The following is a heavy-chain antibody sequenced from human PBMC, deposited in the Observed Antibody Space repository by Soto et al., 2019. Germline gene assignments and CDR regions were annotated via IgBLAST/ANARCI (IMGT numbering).Heavy chain of an antibody. CDR2: IYYSGST. J-gene: IGHJ4*02. V-gene: IGHV4-61*08. CDR1: GGSISSGGYS. D-gene: IGHD6-6*01. CDR3: ARDSHSSGFDY. Sequence: PSETLSLTCAVSGGSISSGGYSWSWIRQPPGKGLEWIGYIYYSGSTNYNPSLKSRVTISVDTSKNQFSLKLSSVTAADTAVYYCARDSHSSGFDYWGQGTLVTVSS.